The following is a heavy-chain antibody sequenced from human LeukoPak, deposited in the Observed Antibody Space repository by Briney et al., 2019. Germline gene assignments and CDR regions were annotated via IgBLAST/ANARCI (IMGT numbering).Heavy chain of an antibody. D-gene: IGHD2-21*01. CDR1: GFTFSDYA. CDR3: ARHDSFIPF. J-gene: IGHJ4*02. V-gene: IGHV3-23*01. Sequence: GSLRLSCAASGFTFSDYAMSWVRQAAGKGLEWVSGISDTGRRTYYTDSVKSRFTISREDSKKTVYLQMDTLRAEDTAIYFCARHDSFIPFWGQGTLVTVSS. CDR2: ISDTGRRT.